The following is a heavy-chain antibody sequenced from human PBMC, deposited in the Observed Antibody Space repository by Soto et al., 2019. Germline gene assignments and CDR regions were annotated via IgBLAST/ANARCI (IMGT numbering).Heavy chain of an antibody. CDR3: ARVGLFGYSSGWYELGWFDP. V-gene: IGHV1-8*01. CDR2: MNPNSGNT. Sequence: ASVKVSCKASGYTFTSYDINWVRQATGQGLEWMGWMNPNSGNTGYAQKFQGRVTMTRNTSISTAYMELSSLRSEDTAVYYCARVGLFGYSSGWYELGWFDPWGQGTLVTVSS. J-gene: IGHJ5*02. CDR1: GYTFTSYD. D-gene: IGHD6-19*01.